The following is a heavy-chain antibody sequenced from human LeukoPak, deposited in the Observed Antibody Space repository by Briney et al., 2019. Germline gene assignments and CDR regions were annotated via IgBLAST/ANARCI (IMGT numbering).Heavy chain of an antibody. CDR3: ARVLVSMVRGAFDC. D-gene: IGHD3-10*01. CDR2: IYYSGST. J-gene: IGHJ4*02. Sequence: TLSLTCTVSGGSISSGGYYWSWIRQHPGKGLEWIGYIYYSGSTYYNPSLKSRVTISVDTSKNQFSLKLSSVTAADTAVYYCARVLVSMVRGAFDCWGQGTLVTVSS. CDR1: GGSISSGGYY. V-gene: IGHV4-31*03.